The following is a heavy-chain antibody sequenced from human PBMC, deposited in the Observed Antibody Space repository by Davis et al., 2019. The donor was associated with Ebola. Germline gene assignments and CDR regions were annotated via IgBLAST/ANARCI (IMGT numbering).Heavy chain of an antibody. CDR3: ARLPELWLRGAGLGFDY. CDR2: IYHSGST. J-gene: IGHJ4*02. CDR1: GGSISSGSYY. Sequence: SETLSLTCTVSGGSISSGSYYWSWIRQPPGKGLEWIGSIYHSGSTYYNPSLKSRVTLSVDTSKNQFSLKLSSVTAADTAVYYCARLPELWLRGAGLGFDYWGQGTLVTVSS. D-gene: IGHD5-18*01. V-gene: IGHV4-39*07.